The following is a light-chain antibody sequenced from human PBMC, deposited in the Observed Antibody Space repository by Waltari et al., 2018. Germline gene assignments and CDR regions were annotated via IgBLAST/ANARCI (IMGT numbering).Light chain of an antibody. Sequence: SYELTQPSSVSVSPGQTARITCSADLLSTKYARWFQQRPGQAPVLVIYKDSERPSGIPERFSGSSSGTTVILTISGAQVEDEADYYCYSATDNNLRVFGGGTKLTVL. CDR1: LLSTKY. J-gene: IGLJ3*02. V-gene: IGLV3-27*01. CDR3: YSATDNNLRV. CDR2: KDS.